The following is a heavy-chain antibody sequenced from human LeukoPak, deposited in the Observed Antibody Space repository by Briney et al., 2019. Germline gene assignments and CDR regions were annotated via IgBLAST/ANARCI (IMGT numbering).Heavy chain of an antibody. J-gene: IGHJ5*02. D-gene: IGHD1-14*01. CDR3: ARNRWARGSDWFDP. Sequence: PSETLSLTCTVSGPSIISDYSGSIRHPPGKGLWRIGYIYYSVSTNYKPSLKSRVTISVDTSKNQFSLKLSSVTAADTAVYYCARNRWARGSDWFDPWGQGTLVTVSS. CDR2: IYYSVST. V-gene: IGHV4-59*01. CDR1: GPSIISDY.